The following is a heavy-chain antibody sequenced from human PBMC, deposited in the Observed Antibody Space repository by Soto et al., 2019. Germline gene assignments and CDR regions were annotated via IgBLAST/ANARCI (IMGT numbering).Heavy chain of an antibody. D-gene: IGHD1-26*01. Sequence: VKVSCKASGYTFTDYYVHWVRQAPGQGLEWMGWIIPKSGGTNYAQKFQGRVTMTRDTSITTAYMELSGLRYDDTAVYYCARDHTIPSLLSSFDPWCQGTLVTVSS. V-gene: IGHV1-2*02. J-gene: IGHJ5*02. CDR3: ARDHTIPSLLSSFDP. CDR2: IIPKSGGT. CDR1: GYTFTDYY.